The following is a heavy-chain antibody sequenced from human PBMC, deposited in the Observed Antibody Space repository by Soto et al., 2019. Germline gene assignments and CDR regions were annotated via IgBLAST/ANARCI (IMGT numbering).Heavy chain of an antibody. CDR1: GYTFTSYG. V-gene: IGHV1-18*01. CDR3: ARDTRDSSGYYYVNAEYFQH. D-gene: IGHD3-22*01. Sequence: QVQLVQSGAEVKKPGASVKVSCKASGYTFTSYGISWVRQAPGQGLEWMGWISAYNGNTNYAQKLQGRVTMTTDTSTSTAYMELRSLRSVDTAVYYCARDTRDSSGYYYVNAEYFQHRAQGTLVTVSS. J-gene: IGHJ1*01. CDR2: ISAYNGNT.